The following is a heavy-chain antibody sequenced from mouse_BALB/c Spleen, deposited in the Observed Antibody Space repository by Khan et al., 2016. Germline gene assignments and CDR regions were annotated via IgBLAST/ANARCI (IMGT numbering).Heavy chain of an antibody. J-gene: IGHJ4*01. D-gene: IGHD1-1*01. CDR3: VRDAYYPYALDY. V-gene: IGHV10-1*02. CDR2: IRSKSNNFAT. Sequence: EVQLVESGGGLVQPKGSLKLSCAASGFTFKTYAMNWVRQAPGKGLEWIARIRSKSNNFATYYADSVKDRFTISRDDSQNMLSRQMNTLQTEDTAMYYCVRDAYYPYALDYWGQGTSVTVSS. CDR1: GFTFKTYA.